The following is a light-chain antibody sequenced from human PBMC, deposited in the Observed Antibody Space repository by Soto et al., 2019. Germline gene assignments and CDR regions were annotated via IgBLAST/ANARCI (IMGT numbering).Light chain of an antibody. J-gene: IGKJ5*01. CDR3: QKFNTAPLT. CDR2: SAS. V-gene: IGKV1-27*01. Sequence: DIQMTQSPSSLSACVGDRATITCRASQDISVYLAWYQQKPGKVPKLLIYSASTLQSGVPSRFSGSGSGTDFTLTISSLQPEDVATYYCQKFNTAPLTFGQGTRLEMK. CDR1: QDISVY.